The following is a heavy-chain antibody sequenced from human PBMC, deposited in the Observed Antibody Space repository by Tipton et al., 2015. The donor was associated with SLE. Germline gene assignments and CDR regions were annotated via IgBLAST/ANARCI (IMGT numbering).Heavy chain of an antibody. D-gene: IGHD6-19*01. Sequence: TLSLTCTVSGGSISSSSYYWGWIRQPPGKGLEWIGRIYTSGGTNYNPSLKSRVTISVDTSKNQFSLKLSSVTAADTAVYYCARGSSGLYWHFDLWGRGTLVTVSS. CDR2: IYTSGGT. V-gene: IGHV4-39*01. CDR3: ARGSSGLYWHFDL. CDR1: GGSISSSSYY. J-gene: IGHJ2*01.